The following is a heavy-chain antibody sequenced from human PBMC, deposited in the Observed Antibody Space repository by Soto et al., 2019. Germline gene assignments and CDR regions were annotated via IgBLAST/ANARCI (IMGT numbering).Heavy chain of an antibody. J-gene: IGHJ4*02. CDR3: AKSPSLELREDYFDY. D-gene: IGHD1-7*01. V-gene: IGHV3-23*01. Sequence: EVQLLESGGGLVQPGGSLRLSCAASGFTFSSYAMSWVSQAPGKGLEWVSAISGSGGSTYYADSVKGRFTISRDNSNNKLYLQMNSLRAEDTAVYYCAKSPSLELREDYFDYWGPGTLVTVSS. CDR2: ISGSGGST. CDR1: GFTFSSYA.